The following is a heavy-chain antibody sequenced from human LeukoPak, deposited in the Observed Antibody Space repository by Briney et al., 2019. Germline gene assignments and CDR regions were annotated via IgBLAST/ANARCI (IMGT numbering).Heavy chain of an antibody. Sequence: ASVKVSCKASGYTLTGYYLHWVRQAPGQGLEWMGWINPKSGDTNYAQKFQGRVTMTRDTSINTAYMQLTRLRSDDTAVYYCARDRITMIVLFPSGDAFDIWGRGTVVTVSS. J-gene: IGHJ3*02. V-gene: IGHV1-2*02. CDR2: INPKSGDT. CDR3: ARDRITMIVLFPSGDAFDI. D-gene: IGHD3-22*01. CDR1: GYTLTGYY.